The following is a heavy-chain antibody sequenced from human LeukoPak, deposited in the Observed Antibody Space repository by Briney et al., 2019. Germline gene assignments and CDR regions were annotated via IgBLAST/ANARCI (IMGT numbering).Heavy chain of an antibody. D-gene: IGHD1-26*01. CDR2: LSGSGSST. V-gene: IGHV3-23*01. CDR1: GFTFSSYA. CDR3: TKIGSYSVLGAYYFDS. J-gene: IGHJ4*02. Sequence: PGGSLRLSCAASGFTFSSYAMSWVRQAPGKGLEWVSALSGSGSSTYYADSVKGRFTISRDNSKSTLYLQMNSLRAEDTAVYYRTKIGSYSVLGAYYFDSWGQGTLVTVSS.